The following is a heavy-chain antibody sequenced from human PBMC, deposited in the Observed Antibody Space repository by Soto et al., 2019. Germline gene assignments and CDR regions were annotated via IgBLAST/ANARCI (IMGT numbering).Heavy chain of an antibody. V-gene: IGHV3-64D*08. Sequence: GGSLRLSCSASGFTFSSYAMHWVRQAPGKGLEYVSAISSNGGSTYYADSVKGRFTISRDNSKNTLYLQMSSLRAEDTAVYYCVISRSGDYVQRFDYWGQGTLVTVSS. J-gene: IGHJ4*02. CDR2: ISSNGGST. CDR1: GFTFSSYA. D-gene: IGHD3-16*01. CDR3: VISRSGDYVQRFDY.